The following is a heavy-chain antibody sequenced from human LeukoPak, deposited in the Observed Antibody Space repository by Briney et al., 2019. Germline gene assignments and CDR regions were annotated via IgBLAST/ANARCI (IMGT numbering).Heavy chain of an antibody. V-gene: IGHV1-69*06. CDR3: ARDLAYCGGDCYSSVLH. CDR2: IIPIFGTA. CDR1: GGTFSSYA. Sequence: GASVKVSCKASGGTFSSYAISWVRQAPGQGLEWMGRIIPIFGTANYAQKFQGRVTITADKSTSTAYMELSSLRSEDTAVYYCARDLAYCGGDCYSSVLHWGQGTLVTVSS. J-gene: IGHJ4*02. D-gene: IGHD2-21*02.